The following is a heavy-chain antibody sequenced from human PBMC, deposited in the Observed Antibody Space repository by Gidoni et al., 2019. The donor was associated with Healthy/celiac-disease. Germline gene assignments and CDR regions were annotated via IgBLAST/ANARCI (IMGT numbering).Heavy chain of an antibody. J-gene: IGHJ4*02. V-gene: IGHV4-31*02. CDR2: IYYSGST. Sequence: GKSLEWIGYIYYSGSTYYNPSLKSRVTISVDTSKNQFSLKLSSVTAADTAVYYCAREGYSGSYVGYWGQGTLVTVSS. D-gene: IGHD1-26*01. CDR3: AREGYSGSYVGY.